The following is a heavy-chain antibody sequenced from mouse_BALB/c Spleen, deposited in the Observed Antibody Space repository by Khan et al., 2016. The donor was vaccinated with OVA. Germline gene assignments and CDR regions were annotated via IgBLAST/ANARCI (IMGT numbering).Heavy chain of an antibody. J-gene: IGHJ3*01. CDR1: GYTFTSFY. V-gene: IGHV1S81*02. D-gene: IGHD2-1*01. CDR2: INPSNGDT. Sequence: QVQLQQSGAELVKPGASVRISCKAAGYTFTSFYMYWVKQRPGQGLEWIGGINPSNGDTHFYEKFKSKATLTVDKSSTTAYMQFSSLTSEDSAVCYCATSGYGNPFAYWGQGTLVTVSA. CDR3: ATSGYGNPFAY.